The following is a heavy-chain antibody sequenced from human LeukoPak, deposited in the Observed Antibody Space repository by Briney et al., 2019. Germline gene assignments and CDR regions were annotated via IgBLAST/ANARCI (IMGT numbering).Heavy chain of an antibody. CDR1: GFTFSSYS. CDR3: ARDAPAGYCSGGSCYSWFDP. CDR2: ISSSSSYI. Sequence: PGGSLRLSCAASGFTFSSYSMNWVRQAPGKGLEWVSSISSSSSYIYYADSVKGRFTISRDNAKNSLCLQMNSLRAEDTAVYYCARDAPAGYCSGGSCYSWFDPWGQGTLVTVSS. V-gene: IGHV3-21*01. J-gene: IGHJ5*02. D-gene: IGHD2-15*01.